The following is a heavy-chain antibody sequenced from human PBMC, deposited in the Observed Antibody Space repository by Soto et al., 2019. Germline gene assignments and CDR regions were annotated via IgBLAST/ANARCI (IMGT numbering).Heavy chain of an antibody. CDR2: IYYSGST. Sequence: PSETLSFTCTVSGGSISSGGYYWSWIRQHPGKGLEWIGYIYYSGSTYYNPSLKSRVTISVDTSKNQFSLKLSSVAAADTAVYYCARGYYDSSGYSFDYWGQGTLVTVSS. J-gene: IGHJ4*02. V-gene: IGHV4-31*03. D-gene: IGHD3-22*01. CDR3: ARGYYDSSGYSFDY. CDR1: GGSISSGGYY.